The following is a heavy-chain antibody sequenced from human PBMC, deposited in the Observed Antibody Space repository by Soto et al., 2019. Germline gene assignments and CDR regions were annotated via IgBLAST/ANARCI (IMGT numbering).Heavy chain of an antibody. V-gene: IGHV3-11*01. CDR1: GFNFSDYY. D-gene: IGHD2-2*01. J-gene: IGHJ5*02. Sequence: GGSLRLSCAASGFNFSDYYMSWIRPAPGKGLEWVSYISSSGSTIYYADSVKGRFTISRDNAKNSLYLQMNSLRAEDTAVYYCATEDIVVVPAADHSNWFDPWGQGTLVTVSS. CDR3: ATEDIVVVPAADHSNWFDP. CDR2: ISSSGSTI.